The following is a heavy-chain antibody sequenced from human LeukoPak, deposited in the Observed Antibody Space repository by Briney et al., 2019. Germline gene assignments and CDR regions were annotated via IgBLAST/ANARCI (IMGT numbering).Heavy chain of an antibody. Sequence: PGGSLRLSCAASGFTLNSYVMIWLRQAPGKGLEWVSGISGSGGSTNYADSVKGRFTISRDNSKNTLYLQMNRLRVEDTAVYYCAKDSGSGWYQYGMDVWGQGTTVTVSS. CDR3: AKDSGSGWYQYGMDV. V-gene: IGHV3-23*01. CDR2: ISGSGGST. D-gene: IGHD6-19*01. J-gene: IGHJ6*02. CDR1: GFTLNSYV.